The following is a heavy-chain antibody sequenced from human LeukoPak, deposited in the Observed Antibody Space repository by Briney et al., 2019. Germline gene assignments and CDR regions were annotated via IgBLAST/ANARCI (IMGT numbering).Heavy chain of an antibody. V-gene: IGHV3-21*01. D-gene: IGHD1-26*01. Sequence: KPGGSLRLSCAVSGFTFSTYGMNWVRQAPGRGLEWVSSISSGSNYIYEADSVKGRFTISRDNAKKSLYLQMNSLRAEDTAVYYCARGLVGSTSVYFDYWGQGTLVTVSS. CDR1: GFTFSTYG. CDR3: ARGLVGSTSVYFDY. J-gene: IGHJ4*02. CDR2: ISSGSNYI.